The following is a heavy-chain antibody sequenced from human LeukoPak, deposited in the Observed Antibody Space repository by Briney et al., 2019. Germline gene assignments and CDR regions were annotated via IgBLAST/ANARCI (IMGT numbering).Heavy chain of an antibody. J-gene: IGHJ6*02. CDR2: ISSSGGTI. CDR1: GFTFSSCE. V-gene: IGHV3-48*03. CDR3: ARAVLYYYYGMDV. Sequence: GGSLRLSCAASGFTFSSCEMNWVRQAPGKGLEWVSYISSSGGTIYYADSVKGRFTISRDNAKNSLYLQMNSLRAEDTAVYYCARAVLYYYYGMDVWGQGTTVTVSS.